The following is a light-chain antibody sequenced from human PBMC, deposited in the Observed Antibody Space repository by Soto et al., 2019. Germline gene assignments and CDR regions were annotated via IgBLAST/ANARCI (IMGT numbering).Light chain of an antibody. CDR1: QSVTTN. V-gene: IGKV3-15*01. J-gene: IGKJ2*01. CDR2: GAS. CDR3: QQYNNWPWP. Sequence: MMKQPPAAVSVTTRGRATLSCRATQSVTTNLAWYQQKPGQAPRLLIYGASARATGFPARFSASGSGTEFTLTISSLQSEDFAVYYCQQYNNWPWPFG.